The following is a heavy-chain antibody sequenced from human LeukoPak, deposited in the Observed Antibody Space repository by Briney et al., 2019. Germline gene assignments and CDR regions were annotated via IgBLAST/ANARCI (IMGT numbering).Heavy chain of an antibody. CDR2: ITSGGDYI. D-gene: IGHD3-9*01. CDR3: ARGHYDVLAASYKWAPDY. Sequence: PGGSLRLSCAASGFTFNTFNMNWVRQAPGKGLEWVSSITSGGDYIYYADSVKGRFTTSRDNAKNSLSLQLNSLRVEDTAVYYCARGHYDVLAASYKWAPDYWGQGTLVTVSS. J-gene: IGHJ4*02. V-gene: IGHV3-21*01. CDR1: GFTFNTFN.